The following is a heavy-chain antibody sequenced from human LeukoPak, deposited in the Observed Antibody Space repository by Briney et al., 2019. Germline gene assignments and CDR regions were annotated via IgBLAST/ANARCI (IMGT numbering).Heavy chain of an antibody. CDR2: IYYSGST. D-gene: IGHD2-8*01. J-gene: IGHJ3*02. V-gene: IGHV4-59*08. CDR1: GGSISSYY. CDR3: ARQGYCTNGVCYSEAFDI. Sequence: KASQTLSLTCTVSGGSISSYYWSWIRQPPGKGLEWIGYIYYSGSTNYNPSLKSRVTISVDTSKNQFSLKLSSVTAADTAVYYCARQGYCTNGVCYSEAFDIWGQGTMVTVSS.